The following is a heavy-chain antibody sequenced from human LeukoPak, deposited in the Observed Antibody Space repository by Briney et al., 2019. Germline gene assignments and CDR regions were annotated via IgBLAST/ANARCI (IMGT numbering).Heavy chain of an antibody. CDR2: IIPIFGTA. D-gene: IGHD3-10*01. CDR1: GGTFSSYA. V-gene: IGHV1-69*05. Sequence: SVKVSCKASGGTFSSYAISWVRQAPGQGLEWMGRIIPIFGTANYAQKFQGRVTITTDESTSTAYMELSSLRSDDTAVYYCARVRFGELSKFDYWGQGTLVTVSS. CDR3: ARVRFGELSKFDY. J-gene: IGHJ4*02.